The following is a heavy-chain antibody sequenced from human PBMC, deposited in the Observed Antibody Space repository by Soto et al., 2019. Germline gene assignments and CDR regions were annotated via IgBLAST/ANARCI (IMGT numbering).Heavy chain of an antibody. Sequence: GGSLRLSCAASGFTFSSYAMSWVRQAPGKGLEWVSAISGSGGSTYYADSVKGRFTISRDNSKNTLYLQMNSLRAEDTAVYYCAKAPQYYDFWSGYYPTIDYWGQGTLVTVS. V-gene: IGHV3-23*01. CDR3: AKAPQYYDFWSGYYPTIDY. CDR2: ISGSGGST. J-gene: IGHJ4*02. CDR1: GFTFSSYA. D-gene: IGHD3-3*01.